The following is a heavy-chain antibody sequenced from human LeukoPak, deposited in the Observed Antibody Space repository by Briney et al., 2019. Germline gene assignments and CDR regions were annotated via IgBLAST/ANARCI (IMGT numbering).Heavy chain of an antibody. D-gene: IGHD2-2*01. V-gene: IGHV3-74*01. J-gene: IGHJ4*02. CDR1: GFTFSNYW. Sequence: QPGGSLTLSRAASGFTFSNYWMHWVRQAPGKGLVWVSRINSDGSSTSYTDFVKGRFTISTDNAKNTLYLQTNSLRAEDTAIYYCARDYCSSTSCYLAGVDYWGQGTLVTVSS. CDR3: ARDYCSSTSCYLAGVDY. CDR2: INSDGSST.